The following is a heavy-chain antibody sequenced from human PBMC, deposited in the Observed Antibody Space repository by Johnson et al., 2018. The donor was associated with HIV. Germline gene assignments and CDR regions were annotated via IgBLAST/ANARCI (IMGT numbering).Heavy chain of an antibody. J-gene: IGHJ3*02. Sequence: QVQLVESGGGVVQPGRSLRLSCAASGFTFSSYAMHWVRQAPGKGLAWVAVISYDGSNKYYADSVKGRFTISRDNSKNTLYLQMNSLRAEDTAVYYCAKGPILDDGFDIWGQGTMVTVSS. V-gene: IGHV3-30-3*01. CDR3: AKGPILDDGFDI. CDR2: ISYDGSNK. CDR1: GFTFSSYA. D-gene: IGHD3-3*01.